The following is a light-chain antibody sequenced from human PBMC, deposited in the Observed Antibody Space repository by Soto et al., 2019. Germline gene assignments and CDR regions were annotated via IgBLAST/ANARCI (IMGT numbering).Light chain of an antibody. J-gene: IGKJ3*01. CDR3: QQSYSTLRT. CDR1: QSISSY. CDR2: AAS. Sequence: DIQMTQSPSSLSASVGDRVTITCRASQSISSYLNWYQQKPGKAPELLIYAASSLQSGVPSRFSGSGSGTDFTLTISSLQPEDFATYYCQQSYSTLRTFGPGTKVDIK. V-gene: IGKV1-39*01.